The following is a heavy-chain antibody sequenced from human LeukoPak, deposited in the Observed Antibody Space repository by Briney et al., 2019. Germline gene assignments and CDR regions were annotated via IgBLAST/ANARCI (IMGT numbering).Heavy chain of an antibody. CDR3: AKGGYTTLFDP. Sequence: PGGSLSPSCAASGFTFREYSMSWVRQAPGKGLEWVSNIRSYGGDTYYTDSVKRRFTISRDNSKNTLYLEMNSLRAEDTAVYYCAKGGYTTLFDPWGQGTLLILSS. CDR2: IRSYGGDT. J-gene: IGHJ5*02. D-gene: IGHD2-15*01. V-gene: IGHV3-23*01. CDR1: GFTFREYS.